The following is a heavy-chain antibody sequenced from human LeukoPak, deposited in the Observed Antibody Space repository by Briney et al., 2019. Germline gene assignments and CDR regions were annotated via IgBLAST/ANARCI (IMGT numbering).Heavy chain of an antibody. V-gene: IGHV3-11*01. D-gene: IGHD2-15*01. J-gene: IGHJ6*02. CDR1: GFTFSDYY. Sequence: GGSLRLSCAASGFTFSDYYMSWIRQAPGKGLEWVSYISSSGSTIYYADSVKGRFTISRDNAKNSLYLQMNSLRSDDTAVYYCARDPGLYCSGGSCYSNYYYYYGMDVWGQGTTVTVSS. CDR3: ARDPGLYCSGGSCYSNYYYYYGMDV. CDR2: ISSSGSTI.